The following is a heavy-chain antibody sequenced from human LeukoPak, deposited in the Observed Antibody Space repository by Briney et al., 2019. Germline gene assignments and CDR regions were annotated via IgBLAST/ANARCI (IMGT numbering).Heavy chain of an antibody. Sequence: SETLSFTCTVSGGSISSYYWSWIRQPAGKGLEWIGRIYTSGSTNYNPSLKSRVTMSVDTSKNQFSLKLSSVTAADTAVYYCAKDIVMVRGVIMGDDAFDIWGQGTMVTVSS. D-gene: IGHD3-10*01. V-gene: IGHV4-4*07. CDR2: IYTSGST. CDR1: GGSISSYY. J-gene: IGHJ3*02. CDR3: AKDIVMVRGVIMGDDAFDI.